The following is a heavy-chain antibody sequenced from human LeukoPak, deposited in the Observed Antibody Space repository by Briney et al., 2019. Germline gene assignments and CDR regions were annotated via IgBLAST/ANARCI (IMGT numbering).Heavy chain of an antibody. V-gene: IGHV1-8*03. CDR2: MNPNSGNT. J-gene: IGHJ4*02. D-gene: IGHD3-22*01. CDR1: GYTFTSYG. Sequence: ASVKVSCKASGYTFTSYGISWVRQATGQGLEWMGWMNPNSGNTGYAQKFQGRVTITRNTSISTAYMELSSLRSEDTAVYYCARARYYYDSSGCDYWGQGTLVTVSS. CDR3: ARARYYYDSSGCDY.